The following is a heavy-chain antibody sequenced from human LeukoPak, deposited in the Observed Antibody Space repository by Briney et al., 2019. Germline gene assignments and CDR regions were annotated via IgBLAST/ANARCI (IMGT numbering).Heavy chain of an antibody. J-gene: IGHJ4*02. CDR2: SSSSGYI. CDR3: ATGYSYGLDH. CDR1: GFTFSTYT. V-gene: IGHV3-21*01. Sequence: GGSLRLSCEASGFTFSTYTINWVRQTPGKGLEWVSSSSSSGYIYYADSVKGRFTISRDNARNSLYLRMNSLRAEDTAVYYRATGYSYGLDHWGQGTLVTVSS. D-gene: IGHD5-18*01.